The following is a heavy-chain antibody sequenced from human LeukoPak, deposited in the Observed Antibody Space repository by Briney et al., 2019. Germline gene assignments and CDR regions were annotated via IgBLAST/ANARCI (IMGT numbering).Heavy chain of an antibody. CDR1: GGTFSSYA. CDR3: ARGVSGWYFTLFDY. Sequence: SVKVSCEASGGTFSSYAISWVRQAPGQGLEWMGGIIPIFGTANYAQKFQGRVTITADKSTSTAYMELSSLRSEDTAVYYCARGVSGWYFTLFDYWGQGTLVTVSS. J-gene: IGHJ4*02. D-gene: IGHD6-19*01. CDR2: IIPIFGTA. V-gene: IGHV1-69*06.